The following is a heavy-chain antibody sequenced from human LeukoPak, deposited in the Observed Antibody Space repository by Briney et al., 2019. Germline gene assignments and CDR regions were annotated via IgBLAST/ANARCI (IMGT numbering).Heavy chain of an antibody. Sequence: TSETLSLTCTVSGGSISSYYWSWIRQPPGKGLEWIGYIYYSGSTNYNPSLKSRVTISVDTSKNQFSLKLSSVTAADTAVYYCARSSIAVATRFDPWGQGTLVTVSS. V-gene: IGHV4-59*08. J-gene: IGHJ5*02. CDR2: IYYSGST. CDR1: GGSISSYY. D-gene: IGHD6-19*01. CDR3: ARSSIAVATRFDP.